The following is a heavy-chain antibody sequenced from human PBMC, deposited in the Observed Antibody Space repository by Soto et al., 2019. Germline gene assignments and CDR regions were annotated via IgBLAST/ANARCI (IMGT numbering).Heavy chain of an antibody. V-gene: IGHV3-30-3*01. J-gene: IGHJ4*02. CDR2: ISYDGSNK. D-gene: IGHD3-22*01. CDR3: ARDKVSSGPGYYFDY. CDR1: GFTFNSFA. Sequence: PGGSLRLSCAASGFTFNSFAIHWVRQAPGKGLEWVALISYDGSNKYYADSVKGRFTISRDNSKNTLYLQMNSLRTEDTAVYYCARDKVSSGPGYYFDYWGPGNLVTVSS.